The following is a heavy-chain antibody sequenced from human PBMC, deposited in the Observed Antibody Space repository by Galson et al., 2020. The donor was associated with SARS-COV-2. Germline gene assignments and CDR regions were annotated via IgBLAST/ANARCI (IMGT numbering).Heavy chain of an antibody. CDR1: GGTFSSYT. CDR2: IIPILGIA. V-gene: IGHV1-69*02. J-gene: IGHJ4*02. CDR3: AQRIRGTAAGYSL. D-gene: IGHD6-13*01. Sequence: SVKVSCKDSGGTFSSYTISWVRQAPGQGLEWMGRIIPILGIANYAQKFQGRVTITADKSTSTAYMELSSLRSEDTAVYYCAQRIRGTAAGYSLWGQGTLVTVSS.